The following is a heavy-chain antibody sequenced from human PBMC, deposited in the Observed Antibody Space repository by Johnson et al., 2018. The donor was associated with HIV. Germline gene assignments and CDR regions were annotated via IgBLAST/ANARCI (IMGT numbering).Heavy chain of an antibody. J-gene: IGHJ3*02. D-gene: IGHD5-18*01. CDR1: EFTFDDHG. CDR2: INSIGGGT. CDR3: ARVRGYSYGAHAFDI. Sequence: VQLVESGGGVVRPGGSLRLFCAASEFTFDDHGMSWVRQAPGMGLEWASGINSIGGGTGHVDSVKGRFSFSRDNAKNSLYLQVNSLRAEDTAVYYCARVRGYSYGAHAFDIWGQGTMVTVSS. V-gene: IGHV3-20*04.